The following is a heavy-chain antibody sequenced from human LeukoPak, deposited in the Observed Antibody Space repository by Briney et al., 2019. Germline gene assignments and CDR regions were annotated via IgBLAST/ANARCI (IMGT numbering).Heavy chain of an antibody. V-gene: IGHV3-21*01. Sequence: GGSLRLSCAASGFTFSFYNMNWVRQAPGKGLEWVSSISSGSDYIYYADSLKGRLTISRDNAKNSLYLQMNSLRAEDTAVYYCARDGSHNNYGDRFDYWGQGTLVTVSS. D-gene: IGHD4-17*01. CDR2: ISSGSDYI. CDR3: ARDGSHNNYGDRFDY. CDR1: GFTFSFYN. J-gene: IGHJ4*02.